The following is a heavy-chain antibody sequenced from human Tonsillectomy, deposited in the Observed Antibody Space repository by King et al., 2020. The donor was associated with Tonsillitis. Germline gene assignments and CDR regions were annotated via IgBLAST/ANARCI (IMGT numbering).Heavy chain of an antibody. CDR2: ISSSSSYT. CDR1: GFTFSDYY. V-gene: IGHV3-11*06. CDR3: ARPTMYSFREAFDI. J-gene: IGHJ3*02. Sequence: VQLVESGGGLVKPGGSLRLSCAASGFTFSDYYMSWFRQAPGKGLVWVSYISSSSSYTNYADSVKGRFTISRDNAKNQLYLKMNILRAVDTAVYYCARPTMYSFREAFDIWGQXTMVTVSS. D-gene: IGHD5-12*01.